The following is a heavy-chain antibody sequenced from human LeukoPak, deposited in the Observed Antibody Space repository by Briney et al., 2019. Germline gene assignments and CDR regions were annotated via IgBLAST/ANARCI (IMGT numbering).Heavy chain of an antibody. D-gene: IGHD3-16*02. CDR3: ARVIYDYVWGSYRYNYFDY. J-gene: IGHJ4*02. V-gene: IGHV3-74*01. Sequence: KTGGSLRLSCAASGFTVSSNYMSWVRQAPGKELVWVSRINSDGSSTSYADSVKGRFTISRDNAKNTLYLQMNSLRAEDTAVYYCARVIYDYVWGSYRYNYFDYWGQGTLVTVSS. CDR2: INSDGSST. CDR1: GFTVSSNY.